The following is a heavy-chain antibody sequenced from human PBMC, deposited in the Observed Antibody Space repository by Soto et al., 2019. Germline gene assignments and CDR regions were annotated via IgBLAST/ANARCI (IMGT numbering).Heavy chain of an antibody. CDR1: DGSISSSSYY. Sequence: PLVTMSLPCTVSDGSISSSSYYWGWIRKPPGKGLEWIGYIYYSGSTNYNPSLKSRVTISVDTSKNQFSLKLSSVTAADTAVYYCARLWFGEDRNWFDPWGQGTLVTVSS. V-gene: IGHV4-61*05. J-gene: IGHJ5*02. CDR2: IYYSGST. CDR3: ARLWFGEDRNWFDP. D-gene: IGHD3-10*01.